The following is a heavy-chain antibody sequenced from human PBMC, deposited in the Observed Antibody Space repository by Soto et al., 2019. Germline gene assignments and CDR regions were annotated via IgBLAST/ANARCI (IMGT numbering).Heavy chain of an antibody. J-gene: IGHJ4*02. CDR2: ISWDGGTT. V-gene: IGHV3-43*01. CDR3: AKEMSTIYFDY. D-gene: IGHD1-1*01. CDR1: GFTFDAYT. Sequence: GGSLRLSCAASGFTFDAYTMHWVRQAPGKGLELVSLISWDGGTTYYADSVKGRFTISRDNSKNSLYLQMNSLRTEDTALYYCAKEMSTIYFDYWGQGTLVTVSS.